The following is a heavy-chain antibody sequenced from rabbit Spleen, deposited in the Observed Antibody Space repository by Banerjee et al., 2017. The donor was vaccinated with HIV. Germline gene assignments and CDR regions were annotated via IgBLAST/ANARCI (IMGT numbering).Heavy chain of an antibody. CDR1: GFDFSSKYY. Sequence: QSLEESGGDLVKPGASLTLTCKASGFDFSSKYYMCWVRQAPGKGLELIACIDTSSVNTADATWAKGRFTISKTSSTTVTLQMTSLTAADTATYFCARGEPFSVGFSAFAIYLDLWGQGTLVTVS. J-gene: IGHJ6*01. V-gene: IGHV1S40*01. CDR3: ARGEPFSVGFSAFAIYLDL. CDR2: IDTSSVNT. D-gene: IGHD6-1*01.